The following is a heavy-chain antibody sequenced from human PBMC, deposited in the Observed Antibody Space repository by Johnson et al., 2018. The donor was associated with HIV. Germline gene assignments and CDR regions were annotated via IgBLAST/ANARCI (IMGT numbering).Heavy chain of an antibody. CDR1: GFTFDDYG. CDR3: ARAHLIFPKNACDV. V-gene: IGHV3-20*04. CDR2: INWNGGST. Sequence: VQLVESGGGVVRPGGSLRLSCAASGFTFDDYGMSWVRQAPGKGLEWVSGINWNGGSTGYADSVKGRFTISRDNSKNTLYLQMNSLRAEDTAVYYCARAHLIFPKNACDVWGQGTVVAVSS. D-gene: IGHD3-3*02. J-gene: IGHJ3*01.